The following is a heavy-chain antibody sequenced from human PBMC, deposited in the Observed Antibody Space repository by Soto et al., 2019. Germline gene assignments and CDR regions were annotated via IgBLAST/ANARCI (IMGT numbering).Heavy chain of an antibody. J-gene: IGHJ2*01. CDR2: TYYRSKWYN. Sequence: QVQLQQSGPGLVKPSQTLSLTCAISGDSVSSNSAAWNWIRQSPSRGLEWLGRTYYRSKWYNDYAVSVKSRITINPDTSKNQFSLLLNSVTPEDTAVYYCARDRYCSGGSCFSYGYFDLWGRGTLVTVSS. D-gene: IGHD2-15*01. V-gene: IGHV6-1*01. CDR3: ARDRYCSGGSCFSYGYFDL. CDR1: GDSVSSNSAA.